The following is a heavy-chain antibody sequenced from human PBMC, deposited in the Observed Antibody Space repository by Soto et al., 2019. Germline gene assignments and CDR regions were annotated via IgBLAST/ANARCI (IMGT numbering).Heavy chain of an antibody. D-gene: IGHD6-6*01. CDR1: EFTFSSYA. CDR2: ISGSGGST. V-gene: IGHV3-23*01. Sequence: EVQLLESGGGLVQPGGSLRLSCAASEFTFSSYAMSWVRQAPGKGLEWVSAISGSGGSTYYADSVKGRFTISRDNSKNPMHLQLRRLRAEDTAVDYWAKGGGGGPDRSSSFDYGGQGTLVTVS. J-gene: IGHJ4*02. CDR3: AKGGGGGPDRSSSFDY.